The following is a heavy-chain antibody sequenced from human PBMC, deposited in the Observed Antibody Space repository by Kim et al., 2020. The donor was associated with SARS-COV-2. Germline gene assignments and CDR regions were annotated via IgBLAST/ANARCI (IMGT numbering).Heavy chain of an antibody. CDR2: ISGSGGST. Sequence: GGSLRLSCAASGFTFSSYAMSWVRQAPGKGLEWVSAISGSGGSTYYADSVKGRFTISRDNSKNTLYLQMNSLRAEDTAVYYCAKGGYYDFWSGYSPLERDWFDPWGQGTLVTVSS. J-gene: IGHJ5*02. CDR1: GFTFSSYA. V-gene: IGHV3-23*01. D-gene: IGHD3-3*01. CDR3: AKGGYYDFWSGYSPLERDWFDP.